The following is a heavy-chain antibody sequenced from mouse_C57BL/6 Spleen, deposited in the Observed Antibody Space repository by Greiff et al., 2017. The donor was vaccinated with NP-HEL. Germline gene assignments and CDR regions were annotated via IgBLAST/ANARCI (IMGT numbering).Heavy chain of an antibody. V-gene: IGHV5-4*01. CDR1: GFTFSSYA. CDR3: ARDYYGSHYYAMDY. J-gene: IGHJ4*01. CDR2: ISDGGSYT. Sequence: EVHLVESGGGLVKPGGSLKLSCAASGFTFSSYAMSWVRQTPEKRLEWVATISDGGSYTYYPDNVKGRFTISRDNAKNNQYLQMSHLKSEDTAMYYCARDYYGSHYYAMDYWGQGTSVTVSS. D-gene: IGHD1-1*01.